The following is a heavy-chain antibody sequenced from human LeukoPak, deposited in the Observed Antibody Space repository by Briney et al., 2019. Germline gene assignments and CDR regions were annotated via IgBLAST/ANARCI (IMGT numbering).Heavy chain of an antibody. CDR3: ATLVGATIQRAYYFDY. Sequence: PGGSLTLSCPASGCTFSSYAMSWVRQPPGKGLEWVSAISGSGGSTYYAHSAKCRFTISRDNSTSTLYLQMNSLRAEDTAVYYCATLVGATIQRAYYFDYWGQGNLVTVSS. CDR1: GCTFSSYA. D-gene: IGHD1-26*01. J-gene: IGHJ4*02. CDR2: ISGSGGST. V-gene: IGHV3-23*01.